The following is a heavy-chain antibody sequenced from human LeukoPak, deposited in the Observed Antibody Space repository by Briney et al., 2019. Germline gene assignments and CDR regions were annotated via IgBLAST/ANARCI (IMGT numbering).Heavy chain of an antibody. CDR1: GGSISSYY. J-gene: IGHJ4*02. V-gene: IGHV4-59*01. CDR2: TYYSGST. D-gene: IGHD6-6*01. CDR3: ARVSIAARPFTFDY. Sequence: PSGTLSLTCTVSGGSISSYYWSWIRQPPGKGLEWIGYTYYSGSTNYNPSLKSRVTISVDTSKNQFSLKLSSVTAADTAVYYCARVSIAARPFTFDYWGQGTLVTVSS.